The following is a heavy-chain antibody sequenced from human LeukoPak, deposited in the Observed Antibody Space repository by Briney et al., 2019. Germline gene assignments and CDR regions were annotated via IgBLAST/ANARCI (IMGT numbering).Heavy chain of an antibody. D-gene: IGHD5-18*01. V-gene: IGHV4-39*07. CDR3: ARDGYSYGYGDY. J-gene: IGHJ4*02. Sequence: PSETLSLTCTVSGGSISSSSYYWGWIRQPPGKGLEWIGSIYYSGSTYYNPSLKSRVTISVDTSKNQFSLKLSSVTAADTAVYYCARDGYSYGYGDYWGQGTLVTVSS. CDR2: IYYSGST. CDR1: GGSISSSSYY.